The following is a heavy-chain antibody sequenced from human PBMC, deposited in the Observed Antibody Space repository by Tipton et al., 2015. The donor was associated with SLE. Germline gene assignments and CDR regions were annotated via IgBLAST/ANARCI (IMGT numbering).Heavy chain of an antibody. Sequence: TLSLTCTVSGGSIRSSNYYWGWIHQPPGKGLEWIGSIYYSGTTYYNPSLKSQVTISVDTSKNQVSLRLASVSAADTAVYYCATVRLQRDGWYPWDFWGQGTLVTV. V-gene: IGHV4-39*07. CDR2: IYYSGTT. J-gene: IGHJ4*02. D-gene: IGHD6-19*01. CDR3: ATVRLQRDGWYPWDF. CDR1: GGSIRSSNYY.